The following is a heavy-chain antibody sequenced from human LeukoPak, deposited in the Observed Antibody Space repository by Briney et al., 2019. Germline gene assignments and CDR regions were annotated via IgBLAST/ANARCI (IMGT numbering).Heavy chain of an antibody. V-gene: IGHV4-38-2*02. D-gene: IGHD7-27*01. Sequence: SETLSLTCTVSGDSFSAYYWGWIRQPPGKGLDSIGSIYHSGDTYYNPSLKSRVTISMDTSTNQFSLKLSSVTAADTAVYYCARIPTGEHYFEYWGQGTLVTVSS. CDR2: IYHSGDT. CDR1: GDSFSAYY. J-gene: IGHJ4*02. CDR3: ARIPTGEHYFEY.